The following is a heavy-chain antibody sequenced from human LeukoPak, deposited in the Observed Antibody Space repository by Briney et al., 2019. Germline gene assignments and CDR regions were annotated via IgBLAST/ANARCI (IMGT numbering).Heavy chain of an antibody. CDR2: ISGTGDNT. Sequence: GGSLRLSCAASGLTFSGFAMSWVRRTPGKGLEWVSGISGTGDNTLYADSVKGRFTISRDNSKNTLYLEMNSLRAEDTAIFYCAKMKGHPLPKYYMDVWGQGTTVTVSS. CDR3: AKMKGHPLPKYYMDV. V-gene: IGHV3-23*01. CDR1: GLTFSGFA. D-gene: IGHD1-26*01. J-gene: IGHJ6*01.